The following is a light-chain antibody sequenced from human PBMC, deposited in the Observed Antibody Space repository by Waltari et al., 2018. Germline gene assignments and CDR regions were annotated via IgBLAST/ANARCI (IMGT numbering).Light chain of an antibody. CDR1: QSISSY. J-gene: IGKJ2*01. Sequence: DIQMTQSPSSLSASVGDRVTITCRASQSISSYLNWYQQKPGKAPKLLIYAASTLQSGVPSRFSGSGSGRDFTLTISSLQPEDFATYYCQQSYRTPRTFGQGTKLEIK. CDR3: QQSYRTPRT. V-gene: IGKV1-39*01. CDR2: AAS.